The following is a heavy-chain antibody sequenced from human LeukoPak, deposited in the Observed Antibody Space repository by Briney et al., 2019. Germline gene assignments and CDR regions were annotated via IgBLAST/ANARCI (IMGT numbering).Heavy chain of an antibody. CDR2: ISAYNGNT. J-gene: IGHJ4*02. CDR3: ASSLSSYDFWSGYSDY. CDR1: GYTFTSYG. V-gene: IGHV1-18*01. Sequence: GASVKVSCKASGYTFTSYGISWVRQAPGQGLEWMGWISAYNGNTNYAQKLQGRVTMTTNTSTSTAYMELRSLRSDDTAVYYCASSLSSYDFWSGYSDYWGQGTLVTVSS. D-gene: IGHD3-3*01.